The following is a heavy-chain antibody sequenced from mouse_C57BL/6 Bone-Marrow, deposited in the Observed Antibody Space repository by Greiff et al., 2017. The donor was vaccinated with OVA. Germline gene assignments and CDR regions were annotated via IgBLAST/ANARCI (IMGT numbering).Heavy chain of an antibody. J-gene: IGHJ1*03. CDR2: ILPSIGRT. CDR1: DSEVFPIAY. V-gene: IGHV15-2*01. CDR3: ARLGGKGWYFDV. Sequence: VQLQQSGSELRSPGSSVKLSCKDFDSEVFPIAYMSWVRQKPGHGFEWIGGILPSIGRTIYGEKFEDKATLDADTLSNTAYLELNSLTSEDSAIYYCARLGGKGWYFDVWGTGTTVTVSS. D-gene: IGHD2-1*01.